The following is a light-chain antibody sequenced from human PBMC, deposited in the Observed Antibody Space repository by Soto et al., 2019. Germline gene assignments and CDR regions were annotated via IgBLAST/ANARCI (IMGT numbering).Light chain of an antibody. Sequence: EIVMTQSPATLSVSPGEKASLSCRASESVSSNLAWYQQRPGQAPRLLIYDASTWATGIPARFSGSGSGTEFALTISSLQSEDFAIYYCQQYNNWPRETFGQGTKVEFK. CDR3: QQYNNWPRET. V-gene: IGKV3-15*01. CDR2: DAS. CDR1: ESVSSN. J-gene: IGKJ1*01.